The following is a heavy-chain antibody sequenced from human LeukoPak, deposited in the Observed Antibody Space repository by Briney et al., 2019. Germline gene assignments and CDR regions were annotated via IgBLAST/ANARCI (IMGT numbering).Heavy chain of an antibody. CDR1: GGSVNSGSYY. V-gene: IGHV4-61*01. CDR2: IYYSGST. D-gene: IGHD1-26*01. J-gene: IGHJ4*02. CDR3: ARAAYSGSYHSDY. Sequence: SETLSLTCTVSGGSVNSGSYYWHWIRQPPGKGLEWIGYIYYSGSTNYNPSLKSRVTISVDTSKNQFSLKLSSVAAADTAVYYCARAAYSGSYHSDYWGQGTLVTVSS.